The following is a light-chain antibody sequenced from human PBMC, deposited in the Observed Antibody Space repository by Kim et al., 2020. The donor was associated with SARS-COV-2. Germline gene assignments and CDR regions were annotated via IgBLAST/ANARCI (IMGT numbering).Light chain of an antibody. CDR3: HQYNHWPRGT. CDR2: GAS. J-gene: IGKJ5*01. V-gene: IGKV3-15*01. Sequence: SPGERATLCCRASQSVSTNLAWYQQKPGQAPRLLIYGASTRATGIPARFSGSGSGTEFTLTIRSLQSEDFALYYCHQYNHWPRGTFGQGTRLEIK. CDR1: QSVSTN.